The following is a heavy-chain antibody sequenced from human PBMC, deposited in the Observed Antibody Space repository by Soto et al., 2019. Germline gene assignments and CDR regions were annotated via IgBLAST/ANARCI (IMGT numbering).Heavy chain of an antibody. V-gene: IGHV1-69*19. CDR3: AREVQVHTPDFVY. CDR2: ISPMFGAA. D-gene: IGHD3-10*01. CDR1: GGTFNTYA. J-gene: IGHJ4*02. Sequence: QVQLVQSGAEMKKPGSSVKVSCQSSGGTFNTYAMNWVRQAPGQGPEWMGDISPMFGAANYAPKFQGRVTITADESTGTSYMQLSSLMSEDTALYFCAREVQVHTPDFVYWGQGTLVTVSS.